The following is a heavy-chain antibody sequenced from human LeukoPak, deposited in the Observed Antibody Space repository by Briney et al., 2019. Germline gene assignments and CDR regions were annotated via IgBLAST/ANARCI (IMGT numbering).Heavy chain of an antibody. CDR2: ISYDGSDE. CDR3: ARDNSIHERGWWFDP. J-gene: IGHJ5*02. Sequence: PGGSLRLSCAASEFTFSNYAMHWVRQAPGKGLEWVALISYDGSDEYYADSVKGRFTISRDNSKNTLYLQMNSLKSDDTAVYYCARDNSIHERGWWFDPWGQGTLVTVSS. CDR1: EFTFSNYA. D-gene: IGHD4-23*01. V-gene: IGHV3-30*03.